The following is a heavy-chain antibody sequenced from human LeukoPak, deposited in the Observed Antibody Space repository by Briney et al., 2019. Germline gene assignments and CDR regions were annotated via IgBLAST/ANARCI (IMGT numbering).Heavy chain of an antibody. CDR1: GFTLSRYG. Sequence: GGSLRLSCAASGFTLSRYGMHWVRQAPGKGLEWVAVTSYDGSNEDYADSVKGRFTISRDNSKNTLYLQMNSLRAEDTAVYYCARVYTSDAFDIWGQGTMVTVSS. CDR3: ARVYTSDAFDI. D-gene: IGHD2-2*02. CDR2: TSYDGSNE. J-gene: IGHJ3*02. V-gene: IGHV3-30*03.